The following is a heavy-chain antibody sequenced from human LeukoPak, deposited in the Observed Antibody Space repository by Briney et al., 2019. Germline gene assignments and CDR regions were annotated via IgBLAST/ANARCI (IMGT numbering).Heavy chain of an antibody. CDR1: GFTFSSYE. V-gene: IGHV3-48*03. J-gene: IGHJ5*02. CDR3: ARESSSWYNWFDP. CDR2: ISSSGSTI. D-gene: IGHD6-13*01. Sequence: GSLRLSCAASGFTFSSYEMNWVRQAPGKGLEWVSYISSSGSTIYYADSVKGRFTISRDNAKNSLYLQMNSLRAEDTAVYYCARESSSWYNWFDPWGQGTLVTVSS.